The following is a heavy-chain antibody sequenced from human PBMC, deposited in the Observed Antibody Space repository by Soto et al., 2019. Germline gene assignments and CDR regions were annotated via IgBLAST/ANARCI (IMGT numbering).Heavy chain of an antibody. CDR1: GFTFSDYY. J-gene: IGHJ6*02. CDR2: ISSSSSYT. CDR3: ARDRYGSSWYGGYYYYYGMDV. V-gene: IGHV3-11*06. D-gene: IGHD6-13*01. Sequence: XESLGLSCAASGFTFSDYYMSGMRQAPGKGLEWVSYISSSSSYTNYADSVKGRFTISRDNAKNSLYLQMNSLRAEDTAVYYCARDRYGSSWYGGYYYYYGMDVWGQGTTVTVSS.